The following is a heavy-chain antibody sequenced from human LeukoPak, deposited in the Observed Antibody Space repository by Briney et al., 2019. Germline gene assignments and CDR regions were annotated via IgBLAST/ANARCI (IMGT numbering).Heavy chain of an antibody. CDR3: ARGDSSGYYYGLGFDP. J-gene: IGHJ5*02. D-gene: IGHD3-22*01. Sequence: PSETLSLTCAVYGGSFSGYYWSWIRQPPGKGLEWIGEINHSGSTNYNPSLKSRVTISVDTSKNQFSLKLSSVTAADTAVYYCARGDSSGYYYGLGFDPWGQGTLVTVSS. CDR1: GGSFSGYY. V-gene: IGHV4-34*01. CDR2: INHSGST.